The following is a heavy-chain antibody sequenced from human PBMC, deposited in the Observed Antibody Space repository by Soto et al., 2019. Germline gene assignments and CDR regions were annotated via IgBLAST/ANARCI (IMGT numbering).Heavy chain of an antibody. CDR2: ISYSGDDT. J-gene: IGHJ4*01. Sequence: GGSLRLSCAASGFTFSTYALTWVRQAPGKGLEWVCTISYSGDDTYYADSVKGRFTISRDNSKNALYLQMNSLRAEDTAVYYCATEPISYCCISTPYFFCYWGRRSRVPVSS. CDR1: GFTFSTYA. CDR3: ATEPISYCCISTPYFFCY. D-gene: IGHD2-2*01. V-gene: IGHV3-23*01.